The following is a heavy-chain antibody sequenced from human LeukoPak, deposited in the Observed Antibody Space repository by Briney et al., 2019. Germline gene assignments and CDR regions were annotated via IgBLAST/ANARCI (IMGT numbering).Heavy chain of an antibody. D-gene: IGHD2-2*01. CDR3: ARHRRYLLGDIVVAPAAKGSFDI. Sequence: ASETLSLTCTVSGGSISSGSYYWSWIRQPPGKGLEWIGSIYYSGSTYYNPSLKSRVTISVDTSKNQFSLKLSSVTAADTAVYYCARHRRYLLGDIVVAPAAKGSFDIWGQGTMVTVSS. V-gene: IGHV4-39*01. CDR1: GGSISSGSYY. J-gene: IGHJ3*02. CDR2: IYYSGST.